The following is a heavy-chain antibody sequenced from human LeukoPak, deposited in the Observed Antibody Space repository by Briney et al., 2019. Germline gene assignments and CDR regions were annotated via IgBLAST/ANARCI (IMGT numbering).Heavy chain of an antibody. V-gene: IGHV4-61*01. CDR3: ARELGIADGYYFDY. D-gene: IGHD2-2*03. CDR1: GGSVSNEIYY. J-gene: IGHJ4*02. Sequence: PSETLSLTCTVSGGSVSNEIYYWSWIRQPPGKGLEWIGYVSYSGSTSYNASLKSRVTMSVDTSKNQFSLKLSSVTAADTAVYYCARELGIADGYYFDYWGQGPWSPSPQ. CDR2: VSYSGST.